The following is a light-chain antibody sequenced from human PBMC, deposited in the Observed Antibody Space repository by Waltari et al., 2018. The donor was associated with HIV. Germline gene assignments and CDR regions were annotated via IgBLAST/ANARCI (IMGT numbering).Light chain of an antibody. J-gene: IGLJ2*01. CDR1: SSDVGGYNY. Sequence: QSALTQPPSASGSPGQSVTLSCTGTSSDVGGYNYVSWHQQHPGKAPNLMIYDVIKGPAGVSDRFSGSTSGHTASLTVSGLQPEYEADYYCSSHAGSKVVFGGGTRLTVL. V-gene: IGLV2-8*01. CDR3: SSHAGSKVV. CDR2: DVI.